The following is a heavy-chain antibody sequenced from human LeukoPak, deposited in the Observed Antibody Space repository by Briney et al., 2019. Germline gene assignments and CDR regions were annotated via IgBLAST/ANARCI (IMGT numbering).Heavy chain of an antibody. V-gene: IGHV3-48*04. CDR3: ARACSSTSCYSDY. CDR1: GFTFSSYW. J-gene: IGHJ4*02. Sequence: PGGSLRLSCAASGFTFSSYWMNWVRQAPGKGLEWVSYISSSGSTIYYADSVKGRFTISRDNAKNSLYLQMNSLRAEDTAIYYCARACSSTSCYSDYWGQGTLVTVSS. CDR2: ISSSGSTI. D-gene: IGHD2-2*01.